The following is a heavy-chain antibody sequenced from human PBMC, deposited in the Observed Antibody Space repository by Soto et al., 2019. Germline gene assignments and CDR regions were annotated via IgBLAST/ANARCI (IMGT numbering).Heavy chain of an antibody. CDR2: IYSGGST. Sequence: GGSLRLSCAASGFTVSSNYVSWVRKAPGKGLEWVSVIYSGGSTYYADSVKGRFTISRDNSKNTLYLQMNSLRAEDTAVYYCAGGLSTVTQDGMDVWGQGTTVTVS. CDR3: AGGLSTVTQDGMDV. J-gene: IGHJ6*02. CDR1: GFTVSSNY. V-gene: IGHV3-53*01. D-gene: IGHD4-17*01.